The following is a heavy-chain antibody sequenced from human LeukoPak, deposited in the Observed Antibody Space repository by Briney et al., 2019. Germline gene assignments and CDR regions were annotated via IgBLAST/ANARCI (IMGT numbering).Heavy chain of an antibody. D-gene: IGHD5-18*01. V-gene: IGHV4-59*10. CDR1: SGSFSGNY. CDR3: ARGGGPAMVAGLDY. Sequence: SETLSLTCDVYSGSFSGNYWSWIRQPAGKGLEWIGRIYTSGSTNYNPSLKSRVTMSVDTSKNQFSLKLSSVTAADTAVYYCARGGGPAMVAGLDYWGQGTLVTVSS. CDR2: IYTSGST. J-gene: IGHJ4*02.